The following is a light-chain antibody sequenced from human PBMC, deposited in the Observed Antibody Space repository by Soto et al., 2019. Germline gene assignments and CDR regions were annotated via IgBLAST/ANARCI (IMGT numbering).Light chain of an antibody. CDR3: QQTYSAPWR. J-gene: IGKJ1*01. CDR2: AAS. V-gene: IGKV1-39*01. CDR1: QNINTF. Sequence: DSQMTQSPSSLSASVGDRVTITCRASQNINTFLHWYQQKPGKAPKLLIYAASNLQSGVPSRFSGGGSETDFTVSISKLQPEDVATYYCQQTYSAPWRFGQGTKVDI.